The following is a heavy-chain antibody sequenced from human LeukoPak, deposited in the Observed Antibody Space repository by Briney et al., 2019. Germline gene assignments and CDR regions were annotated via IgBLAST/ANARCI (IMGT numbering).Heavy chain of an antibody. Sequence: PGGSLRLSCAASGFTFSSYAMSWVRQAPGKGLEWVSAISGSGGSTYYADSVKGRFTISRGNSKNTLYLQMNSLRAEDTAVYYCAKGGYYYDSSGYYYPDAFDIWGQGTMVTVSS. D-gene: IGHD3-22*01. J-gene: IGHJ3*02. CDR3: AKGGYYYDSSGYYYPDAFDI. CDR1: GFTFSSYA. CDR2: ISGSGGST. V-gene: IGHV3-23*01.